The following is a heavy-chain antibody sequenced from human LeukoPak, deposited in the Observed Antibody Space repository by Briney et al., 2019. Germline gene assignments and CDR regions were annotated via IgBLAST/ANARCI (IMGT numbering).Heavy chain of an antibody. D-gene: IGHD6-13*01. CDR1: GGSISSYY. J-gene: IGHJ2*01. CDR2: IFYSGST. Sequence: SETLSLTCTVSGGSISSYYWSWIRQPPGKGLEWIGYIFYSGSTNYNPSLKSRVTISVDTSKNQFSLRLTSLTAADTAVYYCARVYYSSSYDYWYFDLWGRGTLVTVSS. V-gene: IGHV4-59*01. CDR3: ARVYYSSSYDYWYFDL.